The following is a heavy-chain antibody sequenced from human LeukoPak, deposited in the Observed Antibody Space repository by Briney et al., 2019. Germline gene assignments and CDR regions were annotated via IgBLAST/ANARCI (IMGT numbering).Heavy chain of an antibody. Sequence: SETLSLTCTVSGYSISSGYYWGWIRQPPGKGLEWIGSIYHSGSTYYNPSLKSRVTISVDTSKNQFSLKVNSLTTADTAVYYCAREGRGQQLTPIDYWGPGALVTVSS. V-gene: IGHV4-38-2*02. J-gene: IGHJ4*02. CDR1: GYSISSGYY. CDR2: IYHSGST. CDR3: AREGRGQQLTPIDY. D-gene: IGHD6-13*01.